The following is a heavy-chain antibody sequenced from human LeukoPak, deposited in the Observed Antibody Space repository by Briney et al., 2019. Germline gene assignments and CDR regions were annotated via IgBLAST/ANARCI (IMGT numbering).Heavy chain of an antibody. J-gene: IGHJ4*02. CDR2: ISYDANNN. CDR1: AFTFRTYG. V-gene: IGHV3-30*18. CDR3: AKDRHPARTDGYYFDY. D-gene: IGHD1-14*01. Sequence: GGSLRLSCAASAFTFRTYGMHWVRQAPGKGLEWVAVISYDANNNNYAASVKGRFTVSRDNSQNTLYLQMNSLRAEDTAVYYCAKDRHPARTDGYYFDYWGQGTLVTASS.